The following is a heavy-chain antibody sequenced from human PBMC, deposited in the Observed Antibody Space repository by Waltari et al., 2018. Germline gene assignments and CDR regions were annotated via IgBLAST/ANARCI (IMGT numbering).Heavy chain of an antibody. J-gene: IGHJ4*02. CDR1: GYSLSDLS. CDR3: ATDACGGSLIRGVNFNY. V-gene: IGHV1-24*01. D-gene: IGHD3-10*01. CDR2: FDPQDAET. Sequence: QVQLLQFGTEVKKTGASVKVSCNVSGYSLSDLSIHWVRQTPGKGLEWMGGFDPQDAETMYAKKFQGRVTMTEDTSTDIAYMELTNLRSDDTAIYYCATDACGGSLIRGVNFNYWGQGTLVHVSS.